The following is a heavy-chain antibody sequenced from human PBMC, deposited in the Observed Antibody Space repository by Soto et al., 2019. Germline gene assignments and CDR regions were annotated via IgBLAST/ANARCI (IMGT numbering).Heavy chain of an antibody. CDR2: INPSGGST. CDR1: GYTFTSYY. CDR3: ARVLDSSGYNPRPDKYYYYGMDV. D-gene: IGHD3-22*01. V-gene: IGHV1-46*01. J-gene: IGHJ6*02. Sequence: ASVKGSCKASGYTFTSYYMHWVRQAPGQGLEWMGIINPSGGSTSYAQKFQGRVTMTRDTSTSTVYMELSSLRSEDTAVYYCARVLDSSGYNPRPDKYYYYGMDVWGQGTTVTVSS.